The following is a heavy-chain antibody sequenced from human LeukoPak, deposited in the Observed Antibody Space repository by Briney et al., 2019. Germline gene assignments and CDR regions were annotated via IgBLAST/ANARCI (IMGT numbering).Heavy chain of an antibody. V-gene: IGHV3-23*01. J-gene: IGHJ4*02. CDR2: ISGSGGST. D-gene: IGHD1-26*01. CDR1: GFTFSSYA. Sequence: GGSLRLSCAASGFTFSSYAMSWVRQAPGKGLEWVSAISGSGGSTYYADSVKGRFTISRDNSKNTLYLQMNSLRAEDTAVYYCAKDLGPYSGSAYFDYWGQGTLVTVSS. CDR3: AKDLGPYSGSAYFDY.